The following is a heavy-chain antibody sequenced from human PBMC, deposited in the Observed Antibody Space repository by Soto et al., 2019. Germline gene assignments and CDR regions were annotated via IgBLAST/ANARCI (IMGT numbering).Heavy chain of an antibody. V-gene: IGHV4-31*03. CDR3: AREEEYCSTTTCPFDY. J-gene: IGHJ4*02. Sequence: SETLSLTCSVSGGSISSGGCYWYWIRQHPGKGLEWIGYIHYSGSTYYNPSLKSRVTISVDTSKNQFSLKLSSVTAADTAVYYCAREEEYCSTTTCPFDYCGQGTLVTVSS. D-gene: IGHD2-2*01. CDR2: IHYSGST. CDR1: GGSISSGGCY.